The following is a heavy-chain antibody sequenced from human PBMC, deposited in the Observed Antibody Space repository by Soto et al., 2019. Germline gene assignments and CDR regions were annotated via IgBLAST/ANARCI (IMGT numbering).Heavy chain of an antibody. J-gene: IGHJ5*02. D-gene: IGHD3-22*01. V-gene: IGHV3-48*01. CDR3: AKDQGDSSGYSHWFDP. Sequence: PGGSLRLSCAASGFTFSSYSMNWVRQAPGKGLEWVSYISSSSSTIYYADSVKGRFTISRDNSKNTLYLQMNSVRTEDTAVYYCAKDQGDSSGYSHWFDPWGQGTLVTVSS. CDR1: GFTFSSYS. CDR2: ISSSSSTI.